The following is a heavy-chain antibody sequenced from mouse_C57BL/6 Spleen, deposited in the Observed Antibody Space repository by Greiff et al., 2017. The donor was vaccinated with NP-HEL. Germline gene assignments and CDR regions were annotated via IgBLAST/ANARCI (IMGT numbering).Heavy chain of an antibody. D-gene: IGHD2-5*01. CDR2: ISYDGSN. V-gene: IGHV3-6*01. CDR3: ARERGAYYSNYEYFDV. CDR1: GYSITSGYY. Sequence: DVQLQESGPGLVKPSQSLSLTCSVTGYSITSGYYWNWIRQFPGNKLEWMGYISYDGSNNYNPSLKNRISITRDTSKNQFFLKLNSVTTEDTATYYCARERGAYYSNYEYFDVWGTGTTVTVSS. J-gene: IGHJ1*03.